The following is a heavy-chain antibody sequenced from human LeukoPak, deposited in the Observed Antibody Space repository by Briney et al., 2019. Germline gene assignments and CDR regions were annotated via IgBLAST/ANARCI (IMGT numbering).Heavy chain of an antibody. J-gene: IGHJ6*02. CDR3: ARDSRYYGSGSYWDV. CDR1: GGSISSSY. V-gene: IGHV4-59*01. CDR2: IYYSGST. D-gene: IGHD3-10*01. Sequence: PSETLSLTCTVSGGSISSSYWSWIRQPPEKGLEWIGYIYYSGSTNYNPSLKSRVTISVDTSKNQFSLKLSSVTAADTAVYYCARDSRYYGSGSYWDVWGQGTTVTVSS.